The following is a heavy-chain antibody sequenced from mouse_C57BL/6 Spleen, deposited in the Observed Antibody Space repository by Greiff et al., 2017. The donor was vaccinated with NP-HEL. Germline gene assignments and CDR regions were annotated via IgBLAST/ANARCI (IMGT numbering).Heavy chain of an antibody. D-gene: IGHD3-2*02. CDR2: IYPRSGNT. CDR3: ARKDSSGYWAG. Sequence: QVHVKQSGAELARPGASVKLSCKASGYTFTSYGISWVKQRTGQGLEWIGEIYPRSGNTYYNQKFKGKATLTADKSSSTAYMELRSLTSEDAAVYFCARKDSSGYWAGWGQGTLVTVSA. J-gene: IGHJ3*01. CDR1: GYTFTSYG. V-gene: IGHV1-81*01.